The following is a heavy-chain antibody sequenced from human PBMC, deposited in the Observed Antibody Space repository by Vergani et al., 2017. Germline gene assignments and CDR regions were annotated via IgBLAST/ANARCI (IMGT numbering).Heavy chain of an antibody. J-gene: IGHJ5*02. Sequence: QVHLLQSGAEVKKPGSSVKVSCKASGYTFTGYYMHWVRQAPGQGLEWMGWINPNSGGTNYAQKFQGRVTMTRDTSISTAYMELSRLRSDDTAVYYCARGRYCTNGVCYMNWFDPWGQGTLVTVSS. CDR2: INPNSGGT. CDR1: GYTFTGYY. V-gene: IGHV1-2*02. CDR3: ARGRYCTNGVCYMNWFDP. D-gene: IGHD2-8*01.